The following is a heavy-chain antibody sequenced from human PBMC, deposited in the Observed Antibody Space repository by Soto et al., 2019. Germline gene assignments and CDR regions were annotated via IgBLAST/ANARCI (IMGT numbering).Heavy chain of an antibody. J-gene: IGHJ6*02. Sequence: QVQLVQSGAEVKKPGSSVKVSCKASGDTFSTYTITWVRQAPGQGLEWMGGIIHRSGTSNYAQKFQGRVTITADDSTSTAYMELSSLRSDDTAVYYCARAGLVLAPSTVNSDHYYSAMDVWGQGTTGTVSS. CDR3: ARAGLVLAPSTVNSDHYYSAMDV. V-gene: IGHV1-69*12. CDR2: IIHRSGTS. CDR1: GDTFSTYT. D-gene: IGHD3-3*02.